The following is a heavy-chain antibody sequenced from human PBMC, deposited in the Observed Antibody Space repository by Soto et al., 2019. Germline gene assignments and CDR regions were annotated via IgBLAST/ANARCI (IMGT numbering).Heavy chain of an antibody. J-gene: IGHJ4*02. V-gene: IGHV3-48*01. Sequence: PGGSLRLSCAASGFTFSSYSMNWVRQAPGKGLEWVSYISSSSSSTIYYADSVKGRFTISRDNAKNSLYLQMNSLRAEDTAVYYCARARGYSSGWYRPHQYYFDYWGQGTLVTVSS. D-gene: IGHD6-19*01. CDR3: ARARGYSSGWYRPHQYYFDY. CDR2: ISSSSSSTI. CDR1: GFTFSSYS.